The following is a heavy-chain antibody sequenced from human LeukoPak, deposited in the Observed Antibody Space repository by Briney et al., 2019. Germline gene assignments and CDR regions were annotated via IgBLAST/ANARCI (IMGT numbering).Heavy chain of an antibody. CDR2: IYYSGST. V-gene: IGHV4-39*07. Sequence: PSETLSLTCTVSGGSISSSSYYWGWIRQPPGKGLEWIGSIYYSGSTYYNPSLKSRVTISVDTSKNQFSLKLSSVTAADTAVYYCARESQGYGDYTYWGQGTLVTVSS. CDR3: ARESQGYGDYTY. D-gene: IGHD4-17*01. J-gene: IGHJ4*02. CDR1: GGSISSSSYY.